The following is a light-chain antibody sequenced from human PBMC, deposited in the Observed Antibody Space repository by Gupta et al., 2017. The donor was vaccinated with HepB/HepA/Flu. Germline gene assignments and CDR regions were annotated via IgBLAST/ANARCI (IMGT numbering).Light chain of an antibody. V-gene: IGKV1-39*01. CDR2: AAS. CDR3: QQSYSTLYT. Sequence: DIQMTHSPSSLSASVGDRVTITCRASQSIRSYLNWYQQKPGKAPKLLIYAASSLQSGVPSRFSGSGSGTDFTLTISSLQPEDFATYYCQQSYSTLYTFGHGTKLDIK. CDR1: QSIRSY. J-gene: IGKJ3*01.